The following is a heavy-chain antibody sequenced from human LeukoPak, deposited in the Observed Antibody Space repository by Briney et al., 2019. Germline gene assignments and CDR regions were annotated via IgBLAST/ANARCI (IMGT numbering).Heavy chain of an antibody. J-gene: IGHJ1*01. CDR3: ATAITNYDYSAEYFQH. Sequence: ASVKVSCKVSGYTLTELSMHWVRQAPGKGLEWMGGFDPEDGETIYAQKFQGRVTMTEDTSTDTAYMELSSLRSEDTAVYYCATAITNYDYSAEYFQHWGQGTLVTVSS. CDR2: FDPEDGET. CDR1: GYTLTELS. V-gene: IGHV1-24*01. D-gene: IGHD3-22*01.